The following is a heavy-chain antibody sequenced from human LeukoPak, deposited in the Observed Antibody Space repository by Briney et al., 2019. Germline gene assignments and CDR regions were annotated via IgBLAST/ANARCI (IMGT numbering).Heavy chain of an antibody. Sequence: FRXYWMXGVRXXXXXXXXXXXXIKQDGSVRWYVDSVKGRFAISRDNAKNALYLQMNSLRAEDTAVYYCARDRGNSSTSWNSWGQGTLVTVSS. J-gene: IGHJ4*02. V-gene: IGHV3-7*01. D-gene: IGHD6-19*01. CDR2: IKQDGSVR. CDR1: FRXYW. CDR3: ARDRGNSSTSWNS.